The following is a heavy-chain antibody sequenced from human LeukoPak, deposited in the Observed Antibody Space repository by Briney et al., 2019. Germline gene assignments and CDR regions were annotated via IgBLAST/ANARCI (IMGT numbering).Heavy chain of an antibody. Sequence: TTSVKGRFTISRDDSNSIAYLQMNSLRAEDTALYYCARDENCCLLFLGDYWGQGTLVTVSS. J-gene: IGHJ4*02. D-gene: IGHD3/OR15-3a*01. CDR3: ARDENCCLLFLGDY. V-gene: IGHV3-71*01.